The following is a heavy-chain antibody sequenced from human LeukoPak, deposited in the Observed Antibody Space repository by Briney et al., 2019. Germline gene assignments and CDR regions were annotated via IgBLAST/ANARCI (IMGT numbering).Heavy chain of an antibody. CDR3: AKDVVTAHPWYFDY. V-gene: IGHV3-23*01. D-gene: IGHD2-21*02. Sequence: GGSLRLSCAASGFTFSSYAMSWIRQAPGKGLEWVSAISGRGGSTYYAGSVKGRFTISRDNSKNTLYLQMSSLRAEDTAVYYCAKDVVTAHPWYFDYWGQGTLVTVSS. J-gene: IGHJ4*02. CDR1: GFTFSSYA. CDR2: ISGRGGST.